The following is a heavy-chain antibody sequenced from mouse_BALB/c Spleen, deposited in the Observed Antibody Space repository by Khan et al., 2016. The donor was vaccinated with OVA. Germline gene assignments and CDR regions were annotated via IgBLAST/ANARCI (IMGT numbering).Heavy chain of an antibody. Sequence: EVQLQESGPGLVKPSQSLSLTCTVTGYSISSDYAWTWLRQFPGNKLEWMGYIDYSGTTSSNPSLKSRISITRDTSRNQFFLQLNSVHNEDTATFSCASSRSYYRYSFFAYWGQGTTLTVS. V-gene: IGHV3-2*02. J-gene: IGHJ2*01. CDR1: GYSISSDYA. D-gene: IGHD2-14*01. CDR2: IDYSGTT. CDR3: ASSRSYYRYSFFAY.